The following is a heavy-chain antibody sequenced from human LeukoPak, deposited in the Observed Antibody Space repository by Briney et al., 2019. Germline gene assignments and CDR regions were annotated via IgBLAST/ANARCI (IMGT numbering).Heavy chain of an antibody. J-gene: IGHJ4*02. Sequence: QPGGSLRLSCAASGFTFSSYWMSWVRQAPGKGLEWVANIKEDGSEKYYVDSVKGRFTISRDNAKNSLYLQMSSLRAEDTAVYYCARDSVSSGWSSDTYYFDYWGQGTLVTVSS. CDR1: GFTFSSYW. CDR2: IKEDGSEK. CDR3: ARDSVSSGWSSDTYYFDY. V-gene: IGHV3-7*03. D-gene: IGHD6-19*01.